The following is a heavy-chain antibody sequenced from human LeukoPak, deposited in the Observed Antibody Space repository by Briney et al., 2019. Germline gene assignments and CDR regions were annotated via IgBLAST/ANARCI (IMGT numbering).Heavy chain of an antibody. J-gene: IGHJ4*02. Sequence: GGSLRLSCVVSGFTFRDYSMIWVRQAPGKGLQWVANMKKDGSETKYGDFVKGRFTISRDNAKSSLYLKMNSLRVEDTAVYYCGRHRSGSGTYFIDYWGQGTLVSVSS. V-gene: IGHV3-7*01. CDR3: GRHRSGSGTYFIDY. CDR2: MKKDGSET. D-gene: IGHD3-10*01. CDR1: GFTFRDYS.